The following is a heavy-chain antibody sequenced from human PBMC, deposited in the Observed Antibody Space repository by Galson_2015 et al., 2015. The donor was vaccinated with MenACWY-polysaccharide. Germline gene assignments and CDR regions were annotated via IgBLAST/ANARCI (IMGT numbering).Heavy chain of an antibody. CDR3: ATRVSDVSLYYSDS. J-gene: IGHJ4*02. CDR1: GFTARNKY. V-gene: IGHV3-53*01. CDR2: IDSAGAK. Sequence: SLRLSCAASGFTARNKYMNWVRQAPGKGLEWVSAIDSAGAKSYSDPVKGRFTISRDDSQNTLYLQMNSLRAEDTAVYHCATRVSDVSLYYSDSWGQRALVTVSS. D-gene: IGHD5/OR15-5a*01.